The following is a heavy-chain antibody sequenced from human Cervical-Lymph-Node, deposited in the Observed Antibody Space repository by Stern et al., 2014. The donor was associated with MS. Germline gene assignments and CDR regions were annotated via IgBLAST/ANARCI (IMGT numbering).Heavy chain of an antibody. D-gene: IGHD3-10*01. CDR1: GFSLSASGVA. Sequence: ESGPALVKPTQTLTLTCSLSGFSLSASGVAVGWIRQPPGKALEWLALIYWVDYSRSSASLRNRLSIAKDTSKTQVVLTMTNMDPVDPATYYCAHRASQLVRGVTFFDHWGQGILVTVST. J-gene: IGHJ4*02. V-gene: IGHV2-5*02. CDR2: IYWVDYS. CDR3: AHRASQLVRGVTFFDH.